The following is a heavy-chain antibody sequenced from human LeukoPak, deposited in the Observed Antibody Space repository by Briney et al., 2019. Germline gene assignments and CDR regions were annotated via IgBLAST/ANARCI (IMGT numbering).Heavy chain of an antibody. V-gene: IGHV4-39*01. Sequence: SETLSLTCTVSGGSISSSSYYWVWIRQPPGKGLEWIGSIYYSGSTYYNPSLKSRVTISVDTSKNQFSLKLSSVTAADTAVYYCARGWGNWGYEYHNWFDPWGQGTLVTVSS. CDR3: ARGWGNWGYEYHNWFDP. CDR1: GGSISSSSYY. J-gene: IGHJ5*02. CDR2: IYYSGST. D-gene: IGHD5-12*01.